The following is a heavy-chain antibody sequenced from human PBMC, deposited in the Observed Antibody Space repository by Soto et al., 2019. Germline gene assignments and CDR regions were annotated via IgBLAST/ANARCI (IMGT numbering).Heavy chain of an antibody. CDR1: GGSISSSSYY. V-gene: IGHV4-39*01. CDR3: ARRDDCSSTSCSAYFDY. D-gene: IGHD2-2*01. CDR2: IYYSGST. Sequence: QLQLQESGPGLVKPSETLSLTCTVSGGSISSSSYYWGWIRQPPGKGLEWIGSIYYSGSTYYNPSLKSRITISVDTSTNQFSLKLSSVTAADTAVYYCARRDDCSSTSCSAYFDYWGQGTLVTVSS. J-gene: IGHJ4*02.